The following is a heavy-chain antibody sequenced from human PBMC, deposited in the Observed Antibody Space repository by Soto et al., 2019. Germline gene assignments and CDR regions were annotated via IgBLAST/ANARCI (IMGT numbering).Heavy chain of an antibody. V-gene: IGHV1-2*02. CDR1: GYTFTGYY. D-gene: IGHD3-10*01. CDR2: INPNSGGT. J-gene: IGHJ4*02. CDR3: ARDARGDEAPMDY. Sequence: QVQLVQSGAEVKKPGASVKVSCKASGYTFTGYYMHWVRQAPGQGLEWMGWINPNSGGTNYAQKFEGGVTMNRETSISTAYMELSRLRSDDTAVYYCARDARGDEAPMDYWGQGTLVTVSS.